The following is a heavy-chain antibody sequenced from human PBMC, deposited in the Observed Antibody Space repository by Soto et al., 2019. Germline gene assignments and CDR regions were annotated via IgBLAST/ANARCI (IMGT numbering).Heavy chain of an antibody. Sequence: EVYLLESGGGLVQPGGSLRLSCAASGFTFRSYAVSWVRQDPGKGLEWVSGISDSGVTTYYADSVKGRFTISRDNSKNTLYLQMSSLRAEDTAVYYCAIQALGLVPENVHFYRMDVGGQGTTVTVS. J-gene: IGHJ6*02. D-gene: IGHD2-2*01. CDR2: ISDSGVTT. V-gene: IGHV3-23*01. CDR3: AIQALGLVPENVHFYRMDV. CDR1: GFTFRSYA.